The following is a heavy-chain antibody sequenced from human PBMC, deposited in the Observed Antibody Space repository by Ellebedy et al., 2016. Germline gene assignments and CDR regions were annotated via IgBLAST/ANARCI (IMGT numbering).Heavy chain of an antibody. CDR1: GGTFSSYA. Sequence: SVKVSCXASGGTFSSYAISWVRQVPGQGLEWMGGIIPIFGTANYAQKFQGRVTITADESTSTAYMELSSLRSEDTAVYYCARTYEGGSSWGAPRGYYYYGMDVWGQGTTVTVSS. CDR3: ARTYEGGSSWGAPRGYYYYGMDV. CDR2: IIPIFGTA. V-gene: IGHV1-69*13. D-gene: IGHD6-13*01. J-gene: IGHJ6*02.